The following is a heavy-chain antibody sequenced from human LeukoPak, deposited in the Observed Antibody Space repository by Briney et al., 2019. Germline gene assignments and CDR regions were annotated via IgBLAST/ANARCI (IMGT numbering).Heavy chain of an antibody. Sequence: PGGSLRLSCAASGFTFSSYAMHWVRQAPGKGLEWVAVISYDGSNKYYADSVKGRFTISRDNSKNTLYLQMNSLRAEDTAVYYCARDYIAAVDYWGQGTLVTVSS. V-gene: IGHV3-30-3*01. D-gene: IGHD6-13*01. J-gene: IGHJ4*02. CDR3: ARDYIAAVDY. CDR2: ISYDGSNK. CDR1: GFTFSSYA.